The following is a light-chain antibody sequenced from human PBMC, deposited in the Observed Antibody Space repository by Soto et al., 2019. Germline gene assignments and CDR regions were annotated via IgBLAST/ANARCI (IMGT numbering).Light chain of an antibody. J-gene: IGKJ3*01. CDR3: QQYNSYSS. V-gene: IGKV3-20*01. Sequence: ESVLTQSPGTLSLSPGERATLSCRASQSVSSTSLAWYQQKPGQAPRLLIYGASTRATGIPDRFSGSGSGTDFTLTISSLQPDDFATYYCQQYNSYSSFGPGTKVDIK. CDR2: GAS. CDR1: QSVSSTS.